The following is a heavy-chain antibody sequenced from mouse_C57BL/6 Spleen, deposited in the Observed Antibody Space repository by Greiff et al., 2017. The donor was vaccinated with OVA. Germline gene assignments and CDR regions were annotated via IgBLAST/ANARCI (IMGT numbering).Heavy chain of an antibody. CDR3: ARDQGAAWFAY. D-gene: IGHD3-2*02. CDR1: GFTFGSYA. V-gene: IGHV5-4*01. Sequence: EVKVVESGGGLVKPGGSLKLSCAASGFTFGSYAMSWVRQTPEKRLEWVATISDGGSYTYYPDNVKGRFTISRDNAKNNLYLQMSHLKSEDTAMYYCARDQGAAWFAYWGQGTLVTVSA. J-gene: IGHJ3*01. CDR2: ISDGGSYT.